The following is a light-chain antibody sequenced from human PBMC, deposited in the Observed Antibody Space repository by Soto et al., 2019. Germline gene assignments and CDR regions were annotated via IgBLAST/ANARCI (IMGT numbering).Light chain of an antibody. J-gene: IGKJ2*01. CDR1: QSVSSSY. Sequence: EIVLTQSPGTLSLSPGERATLSCRASQSVSSSYLAWYQQKPGQAPRLLIYGSSSRATGIPDRFSGSGSGTHYTLTISRLEPEDFALYYCHQYVSSPYTFGQGAKLEIK. CDR2: GSS. CDR3: HQYVSSPYT. V-gene: IGKV3-20*01.